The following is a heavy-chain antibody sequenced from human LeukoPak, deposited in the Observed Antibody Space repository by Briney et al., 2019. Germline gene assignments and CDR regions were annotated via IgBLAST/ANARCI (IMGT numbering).Heavy chain of an antibody. CDR3: ARNLWFGESMGFDY. Sequence: PSETLSLTCTVSGGSISSYYWSWIRRPPGKGLEWVGYIYYSGSTNYNPSLKSRVTISVDTSKNQFSLKLSSVTAADTAVYYCARNLWFGESMGFDYWGQGTLVTVSS. J-gene: IGHJ4*02. CDR1: GGSISSYY. V-gene: IGHV4-59*01. CDR2: IYYSGST. D-gene: IGHD3-10*01.